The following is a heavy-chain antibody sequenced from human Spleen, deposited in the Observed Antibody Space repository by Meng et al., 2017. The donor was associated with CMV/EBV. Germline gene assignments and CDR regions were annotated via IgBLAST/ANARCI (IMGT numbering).Heavy chain of an antibody. V-gene: IGHV4-4*02. D-gene: IGHD2-21*02. CDR3: ARVVTALWGYYFDY. CDR2: IYHSGST. J-gene: IGHJ4*02. Sequence: VQLQESAPRLAKPSGTPSLTCAVSGGSISRSNWWSWVRQPPGKGLEWIGEIYHSGSTNYNPSLKSRVTISVDKSKNQFSLKLSSVTAADTAVYYCARVVTALWGYYFDYWGQGTLVTVSS. CDR1: GGSISRSNW.